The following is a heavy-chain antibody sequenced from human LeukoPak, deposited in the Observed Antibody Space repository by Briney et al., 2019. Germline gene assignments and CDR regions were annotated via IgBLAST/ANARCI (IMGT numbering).Heavy chain of an antibody. CDR3: AKVHSEDRTRLSGVFDI. J-gene: IGHJ3*02. V-gene: IGHV3-23*01. CDR2: ISESGGST. CDR1: GFTFSSYA. D-gene: IGHD2-15*01. Sequence: GRSLRLSCAASGFTFSSYAMHWVRQAPGKGLEWVSGISESGGSTHYADSVKGRFTISRDNSKNTLYLQMNSLRAEDTAVYYCAKVHSEDRTRLSGVFDIWGQGTMVTVSS.